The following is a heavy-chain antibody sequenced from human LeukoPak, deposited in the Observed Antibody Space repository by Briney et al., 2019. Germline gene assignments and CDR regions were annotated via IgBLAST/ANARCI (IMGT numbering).Heavy chain of an antibody. CDR1: GYTFTSYG. CDR3: ARPRIAAAGRPADFDY. Sequence: ASVKVSCKSSGYTFTSYGISWVRQAPGQGLEWMGWSSAYNGNTNYAQKLQGRVTMTTDTSTSTAYMELRSLRSDDTAVYYCARPRIAAAGRPADFDYWGQGTLVTVSS. J-gene: IGHJ4*02. V-gene: IGHV1-18*01. D-gene: IGHD6-13*01. CDR2: SSAYNGNT.